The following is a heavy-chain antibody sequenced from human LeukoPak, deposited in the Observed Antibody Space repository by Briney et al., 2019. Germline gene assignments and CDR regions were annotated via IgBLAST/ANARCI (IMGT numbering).Heavy chain of an antibody. CDR3: ARDRYYYDSSGSQFDY. CDR2: IHTSGST. J-gene: IGHJ4*02. Sequence: MPSETLSLTCTVSGGSISSYYWSWIRQPAGKGLEWVGRIHTSGSTNYNPSLKSRATMSGDTSKNQFSLKLSSVTAADTAVYYCARDRYYYDSSGSQFDYWGQGTLVTVSS. D-gene: IGHD3-22*01. V-gene: IGHV4-4*07. CDR1: GGSISSYY.